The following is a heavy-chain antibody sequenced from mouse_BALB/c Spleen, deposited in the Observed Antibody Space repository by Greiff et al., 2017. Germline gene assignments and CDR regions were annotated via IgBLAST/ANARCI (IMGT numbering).Heavy chain of an antibody. CDR2: IDPENGDT. V-gene: IGHV14-4*02. J-gene: IGHJ4*01. CDR1: GFNINDYY. Sequence: EVQLQQSGAELVRSGASVKLSCTASGFNINDYYMHWVKQRPEQGLEWIGWIDPENGDTEYAPKFQGKATMTADTSSNTAYLQLSSLTSEDTAVYYCNADGNYVNYAMDYWGQGTSVTVSS. D-gene: IGHD2-1*01. CDR3: NADGNYVNYAMDY.